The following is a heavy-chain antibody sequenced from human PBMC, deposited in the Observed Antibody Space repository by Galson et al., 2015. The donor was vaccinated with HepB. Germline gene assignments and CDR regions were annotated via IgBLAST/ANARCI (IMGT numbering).Heavy chain of an antibody. J-gene: IGHJ6*02. Sequence: SVKVSCKASGYTFTSYGISWVRQAPGQGLEWMGWISAYNGNTNYAQKLQGRVTMTTDTSTSTAYMELRSLRSDDTAVYYCARDLGDIVVVPAAYYYYYGMDVWGQGTTVTVSS. CDR2: ISAYNGNT. D-gene: IGHD2-2*01. CDR1: GYTFTSYG. V-gene: IGHV1-18*04. CDR3: ARDLGDIVVVPAAYYYYYGMDV.